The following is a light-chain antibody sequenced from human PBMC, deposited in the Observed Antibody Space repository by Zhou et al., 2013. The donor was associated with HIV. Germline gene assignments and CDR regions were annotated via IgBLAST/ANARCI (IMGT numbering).Light chain of an antibody. Sequence: DIQMTQSPSSVSASIGDRVTITCRASQGISSWLVWYQQKPGKAPNLLIYAASSLQSGVPSRFSGSGSGTDFTLTISSLQPEDFGSYYCQQSNSFPYSFGQGTKLEI. CDR1: QGISSW. V-gene: IGKV1-12*01. CDR3: QQSNSFPYS. J-gene: IGKJ2*03. CDR2: AAS.